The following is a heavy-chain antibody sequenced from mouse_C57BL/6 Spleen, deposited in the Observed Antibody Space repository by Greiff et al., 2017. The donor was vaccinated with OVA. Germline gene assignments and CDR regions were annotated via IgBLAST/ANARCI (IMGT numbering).Heavy chain of an antibody. CDR3: AGGYYGNCNDAMDY. CDR1: GYTFTSYW. Sequence: QVQLQQPGAELVKPGASVKMSCKASGYTFTSYWITWVKQRPGQGLEWIGDIYPGSGSTNYNAQFKSKATLTVDTSSSTAYMQLISLTSEDSAVYYFAGGYYGNCNDAMDYWGQGTSVTVSS. J-gene: IGHJ4*01. V-gene: IGHV1-55*01. D-gene: IGHD2-1*01. CDR2: IYPGSGST.